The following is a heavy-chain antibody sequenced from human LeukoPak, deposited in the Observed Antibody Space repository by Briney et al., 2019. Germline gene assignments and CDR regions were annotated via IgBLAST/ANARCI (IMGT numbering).Heavy chain of an antibody. J-gene: IGHJ4*02. CDR2: INHSGST. D-gene: IGHD2-2*01. CDR1: GGSFSGYY. Sequence: PSGTLSLTCAVYGGSFSGYYWSWIRQPPGKGLEWIGEINHSGSTNYNPSLKSRVTISVDTSKNQFSLKLSSVTDADTAVYYCARGHLVVVPAAILGESFDYWGQGTLVTVSS. CDR3: ARGHLVVVPAAILGESFDY. V-gene: IGHV4-34*01.